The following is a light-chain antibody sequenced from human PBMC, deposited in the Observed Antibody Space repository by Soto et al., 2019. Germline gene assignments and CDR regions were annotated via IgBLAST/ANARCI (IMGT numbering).Light chain of an antibody. J-gene: IGKJ2*01. CDR1: QSLVHSDGNTY. CDR2: KAS. V-gene: IGKV2-30*02. Sequence: DVVMTQSPLSLPVTLGQPASISCRSSQSLVHSDGNTYLSWFQQRPGQSPRRLSYKASRRDSGVPERCSGSASGTDFTLKISRVEAEDVGVYCCLQGTHSYTFGQGTRLDIK. CDR3: LQGTHSYT.